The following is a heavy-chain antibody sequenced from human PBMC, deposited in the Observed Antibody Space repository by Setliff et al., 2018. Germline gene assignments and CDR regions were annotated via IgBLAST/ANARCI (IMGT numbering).Heavy chain of an antibody. V-gene: IGHV3-23*01. J-gene: IGHJ4*02. CDR2: MSASGTST. D-gene: IGHD2-15*01. CDR3: AKSPVAYCSGAVCYPFDY. CDR1: GFTFSCYA. Sequence: GGSLRLSCATSGFTFSCYAMSWVRQAPGKGLEWVSAMSASGTSTYHADSVKDRFTISGDNSKNTLYMQMNSLRAEDTAVYFCAKSPVAYCSGAVCYPFDYWGQGTLVTVSS.